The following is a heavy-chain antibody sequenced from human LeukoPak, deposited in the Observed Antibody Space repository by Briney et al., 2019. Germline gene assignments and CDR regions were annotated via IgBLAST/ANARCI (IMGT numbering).Heavy chain of an antibody. CDR2: IDPYSGGL. Sequence: ASVKVSCKASGYTFTSYGISWVRQAPGQGLEWMTYIDPYSGGLHFAQKFQGRVTMTTDTAIRTAYMELKWLKSDDTAVYYCARDGVAGPSDAFDLWGQGTMVTVSP. D-gene: IGHD6-19*01. CDR3: ARDGVAGPSDAFDL. V-gene: IGHV1-18*01. J-gene: IGHJ3*01. CDR1: GYTFTSYG.